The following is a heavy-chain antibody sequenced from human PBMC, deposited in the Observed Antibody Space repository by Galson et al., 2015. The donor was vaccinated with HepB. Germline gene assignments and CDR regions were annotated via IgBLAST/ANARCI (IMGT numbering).Heavy chain of an antibody. CDR2: INQDGSVK. D-gene: IGHD2-21*01. CDR1: GFTFSSYW. Sequence: SLRLSCAASGFTFSSYWMSWVRQAPGKGLEWVANINQDGSVKIYVDSVRGRFTLSRDNAKNSLSLQMNSLRVEDKAVYYCERSSSAPGESWGQGTLVTVSS. CDR3: ERSSSAPGES. V-gene: IGHV3-7*01. J-gene: IGHJ5*02.